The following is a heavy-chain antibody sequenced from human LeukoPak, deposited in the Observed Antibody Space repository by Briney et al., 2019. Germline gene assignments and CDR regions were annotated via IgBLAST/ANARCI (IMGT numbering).Heavy chain of an antibody. CDR3: TGDKNWFDP. V-gene: IGHV3-15*01. Sequence: GGSLRLSCAASGFTFSNAWMSWVRQAPGKGREWVGRIKSKTDGGTTDYGAPVKGRFTISRDDSKNTLYLQMNSLQIEDTAVYYCTGDKNWFDPWGQGTLVTVSS. J-gene: IGHJ5*02. D-gene: IGHD2-21*02. CDR1: GFTFSNAW. CDR2: IKSKTDGGTT.